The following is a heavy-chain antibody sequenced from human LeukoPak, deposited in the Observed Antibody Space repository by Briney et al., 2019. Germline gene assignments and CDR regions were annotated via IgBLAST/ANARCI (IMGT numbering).Heavy chain of an antibody. CDR3: APKAPIYGDYPLDY. CDR1: GFTFSHCA. V-gene: IGHV3-30*02. Sequence: GGSLRLSCSASGFTFSHCAMYWVRQAPGKGLEWVAFIQFDGSNKYYADSVKGRFTISRDNSKNTLYLQMNSLRAEDTAVYYCAPKAPIYGDYPLDYWGQGTLVTVSS. J-gene: IGHJ4*02. CDR2: IQFDGSNK. D-gene: IGHD4-17*01.